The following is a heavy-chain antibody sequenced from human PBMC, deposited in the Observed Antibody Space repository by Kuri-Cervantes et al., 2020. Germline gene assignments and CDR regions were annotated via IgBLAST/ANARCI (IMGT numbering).Heavy chain of an antibody. CDR3: TRAPLYCSGGSCYGNAFDI. Sequence: GESLKISCAASGFSFSNAWMTWVRQAPGKGLEWVGRIKSKNDGGTTDYAAPVKGRFTISRDDSKNTLYLQMNSLKTEDTAVYYCTRAPLYCSGGSCYGNAFDIWGQGTMVTVSS. D-gene: IGHD2-15*01. J-gene: IGHJ3*02. CDR2: IKSKNDGGTT. CDR1: GFSFSNAW. V-gene: IGHV3-15*01.